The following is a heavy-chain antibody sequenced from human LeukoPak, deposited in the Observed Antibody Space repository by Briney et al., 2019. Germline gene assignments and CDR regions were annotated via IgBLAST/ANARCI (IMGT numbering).Heavy chain of an antibody. D-gene: IGHD5-12*01. Sequence: SVKVSCKASGGTFSSYAISWVRQAPGQGLEWMGRIIPILGIANYAQKFQGRVTITADKSTSTAYMELSSLRSEDAAVYYCARDLYSGYEEYNWFDPWGQGTLVTVSS. CDR1: GGTFSSYA. CDR3: ARDLYSGYEEYNWFDP. CDR2: IIPILGIA. J-gene: IGHJ5*02. V-gene: IGHV1-69*04.